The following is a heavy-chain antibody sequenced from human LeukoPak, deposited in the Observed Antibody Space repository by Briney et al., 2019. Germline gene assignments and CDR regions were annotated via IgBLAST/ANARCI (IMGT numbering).Heavy chain of an antibody. D-gene: IGHD2-2*01. Sequence: GGSLRLSCSASGFTFSSYAMHWVRQAPGKGLESVSAISSNGGSTYYADSVKGRFTISRDNSKNTLYLQMSSLRAEDTAVYYCVKDGPKDIVVVPAGAPVDYWGQGTLVTVSS. V-gene: IGHV3-64D*06. CDR3: VKDGPKDIVVVPAGAPVDY. CDR2: ISSNGGST. J-gene: IGHJ4*02. CDR1: GFTFSSYA.